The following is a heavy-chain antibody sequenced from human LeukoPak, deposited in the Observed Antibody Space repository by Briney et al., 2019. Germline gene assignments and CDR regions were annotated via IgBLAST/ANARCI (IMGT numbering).Heavy chain of an antibody. CDR3: AKTQWELRQSYYFDY. CDR1: GFTVSSNY. J-gene: IGHJ4*02. D-gene: IGHD1-26*01. CDR2: ISGSGGST. Sequence: GGSLRLSCAASGFTVSSNYMSWVRQAPGKGLEWVSAISGSGGSTYYADSVKGRFTISRDNSKNTLYLQMNSLRAEDTAVYYCAKTQWELRQSYYFDYWGQGTLVTVSS. V-gene: IGHV3-23*01.